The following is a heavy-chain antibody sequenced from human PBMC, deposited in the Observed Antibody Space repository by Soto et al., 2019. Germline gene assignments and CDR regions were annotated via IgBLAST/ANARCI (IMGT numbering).Heavy chain of an antibody. D-gene: IGHD1-26*01. Sequence: EVQLVESGGGLVQPGGSLRLTCTASGFTFEDYTMDWVRQAPGKGPEWVSGITWNSGKINYADSVKGRFSISRDNAKNALYLQMDSLRTEDTSLYYCVRSKEKFADSAFRRAHYWGQGTQVTVSA. CDR3: VRSKEKFADSAFRRAHY. CDR1: GFTFEDYT. V-gene: IGHV3-9*01. J-gene: IGHJ4*02. CDR2: ITWNSGKI.